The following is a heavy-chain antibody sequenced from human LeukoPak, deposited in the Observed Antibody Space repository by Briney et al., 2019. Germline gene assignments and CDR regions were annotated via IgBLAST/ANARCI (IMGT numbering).Heavy chain of an antibody. CDR1: GFTFSDYN. V-gene: IGHV3-21*01. J-gene: IGHJ4*02. CDR2: XXXXSSXI. CDR3: XRDAFLYGXXXXRXFDY. D-gene: IGHD4-17*01. Sequence: GGSLRLSCAASGFTFSDYNMNWVRQAPGKGLEWVXXXXXXSSXIYXADSVKGRITISRDDAKNSLYLQMNSLRAEDTAVFYXXRDAFLYGXXXXRXFDYWGQGTLVTXSS.